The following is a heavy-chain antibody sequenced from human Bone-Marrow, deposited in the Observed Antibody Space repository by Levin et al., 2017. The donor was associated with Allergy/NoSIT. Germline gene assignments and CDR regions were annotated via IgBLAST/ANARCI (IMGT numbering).Heavy chain of an antibody. V-gene: IGHV3-53*01. CDR1: GFTVSSTY. D-gene: IGHD4-17*01. Sequence: GGSLRLSCAASGFTVSSTYMSWVRQAPGKGPEWVSIIYGDGVTYYADSVEGRFTISRDNSRNTVDLQMNSLRVEDTAVYYCARVGLYGANWGQGTLVTVSS. CDR2: IYGDGVT. J-gene: IGHJ4*02. CDR3: ARVGLYGAN.